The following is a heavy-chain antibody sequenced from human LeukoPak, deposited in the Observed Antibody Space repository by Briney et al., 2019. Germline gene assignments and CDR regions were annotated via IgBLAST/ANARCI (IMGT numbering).Heavy chain of an antibody. CDR1: GFTFSNYW. Sequence: PGGSLRLSCAASGFTFSNYWMIWIRQAPGKGLEWVANIKQDGGAKYYVDSVQGRFTISRENAKNSLYLQMNSLRAGDTALYHCARVAAAHFSAEFEYWGQGILVTVSS. J-gene: IGHJ4*02. V-gene: IGHV3-7*03. CDR2: IKQDGGAK. CDR3: ARVAAAHFSAEFEY. D-gene: IGHD6-13*01.